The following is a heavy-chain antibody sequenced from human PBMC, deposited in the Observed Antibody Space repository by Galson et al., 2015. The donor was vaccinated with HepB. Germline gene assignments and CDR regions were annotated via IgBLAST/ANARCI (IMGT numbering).Heavy chain of an antibody. V-gene: IGHV3-30-3*01. D-gene: IGHD3-3*01. J-gene: IGHJ6*02. CDR1: GFTFSSYA. Sequence: SLRLSCAASGFTFSSYAMHWVRQAPGKGLEWVAVISYDGSNKYYADSVKGRFTISRDNSKNTLYLQMNSLRAEDTAVYYCARDREWLSKYYYYYYGMDVWGQGTTVTVSS. CDR3: ARDREWLSKYYYYYYGMDV. CDR2: ISYDGSNK.